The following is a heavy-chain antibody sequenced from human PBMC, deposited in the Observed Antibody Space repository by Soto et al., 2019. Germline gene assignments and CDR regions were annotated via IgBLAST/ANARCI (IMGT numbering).Heavy chain of an antibody. CDR1: GFTFSDYY. D-gene: IGHD5-18*01. CDR3: ARERYSYGPYYFDY. Sequence: QVQLVESGGDLVKPGGSLRLSCAASGFTFSDYYMSWIRQAPGKGLEWVSSITSSGSTTYYTDSVKGRFTIFRDNAKNSLYLQMNSLRAEDTAVYYCARERYSYGPYYFDYWGQGTLVTVSS. J-gene: IGHJ4*02. V-gene: IGHV3-11*01. CDR2: ITSSGSTT.